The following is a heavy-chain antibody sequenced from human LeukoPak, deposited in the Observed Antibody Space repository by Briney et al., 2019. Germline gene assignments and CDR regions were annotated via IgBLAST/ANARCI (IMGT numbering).Heavy chain of an antibody. V-gene: IGHV1-18*01. CDR1: GYTFTSCG. CDR2: ISAYNGNT. J-gene: IGHJ4*02. CDR3: ARGVAAAGHFDY. Sequence: GASVKVSCKASGYTFTSCGFSWVRQAPGQGLEWMGWISAYNGNTNYAQKLQGRVTMTRNTSISTAYMELSSLRSEDTAVYYCARGVAAAGHFDYWGQGTLVTVSS. D-gene: IGHD6-13*01.